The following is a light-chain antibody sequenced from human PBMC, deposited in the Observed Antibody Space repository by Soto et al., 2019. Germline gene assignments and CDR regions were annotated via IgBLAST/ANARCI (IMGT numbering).Light chain of an antibody. CDR2: GAS. J-gene: IGKJ1*01. CDR1: QSVSSN. CDR3: QQYNNWPPWT. V-gene: IGKV3-15*01. Sequence: EIVMTQSPAILSVSPGERATLSCRASQSVSSNLAWYQQKPGQAPRLLIYGASTRATGIPARFSGSGSGTEFTLAISSLQSEDFAVYYCQQYNNWPPWTFGQGTEVDI.